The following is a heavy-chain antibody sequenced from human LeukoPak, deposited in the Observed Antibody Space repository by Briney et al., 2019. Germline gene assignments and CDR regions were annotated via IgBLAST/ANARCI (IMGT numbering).Heavy chain of an antibody. Sequence: ASVNVSCKASGYTFTGYYMHWVRQAPGQGLEWMGWINPNSGGTNYAQKFQGWVTMTRDTSISTAYMELSRLRSDDTAVYYCARVRYGSYSRPFDYWGQGTLVTVSS. CDR1: GYTFTGYY. J-gene: IGHJ4*02. CDR2: INPNSGGT. CDR3: ARVRYGSYSRPFDY. D-gene: IGHD1-26*01. V-gene: IGHV1-2*04.